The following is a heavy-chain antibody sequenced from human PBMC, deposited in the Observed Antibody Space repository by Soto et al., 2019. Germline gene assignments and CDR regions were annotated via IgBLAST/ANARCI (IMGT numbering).Heavy chain of an antibody. CDR1: GFTFSSYW. D-gene: IGHD2-15*01. V-gene: IGHV3-23*01. Sequence: GGSLRLSCAASGFTFSSYWMSWVRQAPGKGLEWVSAIRGNGSSTYFADSVKGRFTISRDNAKNSLYPQMNSLRAEDTAVYYCAKSPLRDPLLDYGMDVWGQGTTVTVSS. CDR3: AKSPLRDPLLDYGMDV. J-gene: IGHJ6*02. CDR2: IRGNGSST.